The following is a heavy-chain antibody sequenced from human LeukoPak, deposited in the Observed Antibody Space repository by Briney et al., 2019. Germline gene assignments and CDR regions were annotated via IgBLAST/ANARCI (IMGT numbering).Heavy chain of an antibody. Sequence: GGSLRLSCATYGFTFTNHNMNWVRQAPGKGLEWVSSISTVSSYIFYADSVKGRFTISRDNAKNSLYLHMNSLRAEDTAVYYCARASSCTTTSCYGYMDVWGKGTTVTVSS. CDR1: GFTFTNHN. CDR2: ISTVSSYI. V-gene: IGHV3-21*01. CDR3: ARASSCTTTSCYGYMDV. J-gene: IGHJ6*03. D-gene: IGHD2-2*01.